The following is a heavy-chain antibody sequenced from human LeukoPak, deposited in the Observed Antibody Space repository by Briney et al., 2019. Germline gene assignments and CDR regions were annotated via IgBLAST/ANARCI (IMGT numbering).Heavy chain of an antibody. CDR1: GFTFSSYA. CDR3: AKGRYCSGGSCYDDY. CDR2: ISGSGSST. V-gene: IGHV3-23*01. D-gene: IGHD2-15*01. J-gene: IGHJ4*02. Sequence: GGSLRLSCAASGFTFSSYAMSWVRQVRGKGLEWVSTISGSGSSTYYADSVKGRFTISRDNSKNTLYLQMNSLRAEDTAVYYCAKGRYCSGGSCYDDYWGQGTLVSVSS.